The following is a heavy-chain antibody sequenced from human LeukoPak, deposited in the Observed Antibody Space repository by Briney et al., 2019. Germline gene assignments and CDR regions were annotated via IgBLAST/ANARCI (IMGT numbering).Heavy chain of an antibody. J-gene: IGHJ6*02. V-gene: IGHV1-69*04. D-gene: IGHD6-19*01. Sequence: SVKVSCKASGGTFSSYAISWVRQAPGQGLEWMGRIIPILGIANYAQKFQGRVTITADKSTSTAYMALSSLRSEDTAVYYCASQYSSGWYFFGAGDYYYGMDVWGQGTTVAVSS. CDR1: GGTFSSYA. CDR3: ASQYSSGWYFFGAGDYYYGMDV. CDR2: IIPILGIA.